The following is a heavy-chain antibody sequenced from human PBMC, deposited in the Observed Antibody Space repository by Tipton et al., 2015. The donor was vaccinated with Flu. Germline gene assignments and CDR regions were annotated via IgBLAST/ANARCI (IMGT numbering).Heavy chain of an antibody. CDR2: ISSSGSTI. V-gene: IGHV3-11*01. J-gene: IGHJ2*01. D-gene: IGHD6-19*01. Sequence: SLRLSCAASGFTFSDYYMTWIRQAPGKGLEWVSYISSSGSTIYYADSVKGRFTVSRDNAKNSLYLQMNNLRAEDTAVYYCARYSSGRNIFDLWGRGTLVTVSS. CDR1: GFTFSDYY. CDR3: ARYSSGRNIFDL.